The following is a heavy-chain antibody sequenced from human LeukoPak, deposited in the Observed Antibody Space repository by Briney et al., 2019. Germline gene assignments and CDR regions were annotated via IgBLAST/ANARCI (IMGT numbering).Heavy chain of an antibody. J-gene: IGHJ4*02. D-gene: IGHD3-16*01. CDR1: GFTFTSWG. V-gene: IGHV3-33*01. Sequence: GGSLRFSCATSGFTFTSWGMHWVRQAPDKGLEWVAVIWYDGSKKYYADSVKGRFTISRDISKNTLYLQMDSLRGDDTAMYYCVRDGGPGSDYWGQGSLVTVSS. CDR3: VRDGGPGSDY. CDR2: IWYDGSKK.